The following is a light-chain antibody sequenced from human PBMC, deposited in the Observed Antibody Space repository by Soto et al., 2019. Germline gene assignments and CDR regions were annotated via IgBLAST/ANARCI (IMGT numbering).Light chain of an antibody. Sequence: EIVLTQSPGTLSLSPGEGATLSCRASQRGFGTYLAWFQQKPGQAPRLLIYAASNRATGIPDRFSGSGSGTDFTLTISRLEPEDFAVYYCHQYGNAPWTLGQGTKVEIK. CDR1: QRGFGTY. CDR2: AAS. J-gene: IGKJ1*01. V-gene: IGKV3-20*01. CDR3: HQYGNAPWT.